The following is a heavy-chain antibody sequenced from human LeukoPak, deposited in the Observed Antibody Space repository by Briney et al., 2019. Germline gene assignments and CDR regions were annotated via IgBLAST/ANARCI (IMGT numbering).Heavy chain of an antibody. CDR3: ARDYKYAFDN. CDR2: IGIDSGNT. J-gene: IGHJ4*02. V-gene: IGHV3-48*01. CDR1: GFTFSDYS. Sequence: GGSLRLSCAASGFTFSDYSMNWVRQAPGKGLEWISYIGIDSGNTNYADSVKGRFTISGDKAKNSLYLQMNSLRVEDTAVCYCARDYKYAFDNWGQGTLVTVSS. D-gene: IGHD5-24*01.